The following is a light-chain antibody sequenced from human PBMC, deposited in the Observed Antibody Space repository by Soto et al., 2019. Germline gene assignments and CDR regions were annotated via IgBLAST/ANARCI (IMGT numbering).Light chain of an antibody. CDR2: GAS. V-gene: IGKV3-15*01. Sequence: EIVMTQSPATLSVSPGERATLSRRASQSVSSNLAWYQQKPGQAPRLLIYGASTRATGIPARFSGSGSGTEFTLTISSLQFEDFAVYYCQQYNNWPWTFGQGTKVEIK. CDR1: QSVSSN. J-gene: IGKJ1*01. CDR3: QQYNNWPWT.